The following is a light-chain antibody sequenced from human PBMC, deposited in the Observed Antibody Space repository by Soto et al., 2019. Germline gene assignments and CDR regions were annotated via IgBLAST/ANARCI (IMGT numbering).Light chain of an antibody. CDR2: GAS. V-gene: IGKV3-15*01. CDR3: HQYDDGPYT. CDR1: QSVSTN. Sequence: VMTQSPAILSVSPGERATLSCRASQSVSTNVAWYQQIPGQTPRLLIYGASTRATGIPVRFSGSGFVTEFPLTISILPSEDFAVYYCHQYDDGPYTFGQGTKVEI. J-gene: IGKJ2*01.